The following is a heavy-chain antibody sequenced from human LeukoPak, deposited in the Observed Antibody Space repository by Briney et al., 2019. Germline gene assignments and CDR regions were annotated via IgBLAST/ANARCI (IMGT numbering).Heavy chain of an antibody. Sequence: GGSLRLSCAASGFTFSSYWMSWVRQAPGKGLEWVANVKQDGSEKYYVDSVKGRFTISRDNAKNSLYLQMNSLRAEDTAVYYCARTSGRSSWYSYYYYGMDVWGQGTTVTVSS. D-gene: IGHD6-13*01. CDR3: ARTSGRSSWYSYYYYGMDV. CDR1: GFTFSSYW. J-gene: IGHJ6*02. V-gene: IGHV3-7*01. CDR2: VKQDGSEK.